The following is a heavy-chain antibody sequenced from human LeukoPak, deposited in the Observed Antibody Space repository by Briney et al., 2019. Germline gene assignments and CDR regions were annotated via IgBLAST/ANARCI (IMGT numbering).Heavy chain of an antibody. Sequence: SETLSLTCIVSGGSVSGHYWNWIRQPPGTGLEWIGYVYYSASTNYNPSLKGRVTISEDTSKNQFSLKLSSVTAADTAVYYCARAHTSGWYYSDSWGQGALVTVFS. CDR1: GGSVSGHY. CDR2: VYYSAST. CDR3: ARAHTSGWYYSDS. V-gene: IGHV4-59*02. J-gene: IGHJ4*02. D-gene: IGHD6-19*01.